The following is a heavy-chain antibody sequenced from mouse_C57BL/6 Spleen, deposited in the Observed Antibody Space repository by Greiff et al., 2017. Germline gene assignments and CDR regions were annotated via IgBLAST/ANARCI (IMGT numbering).Heavy chain of an antibody. Sequence: EVQLQQSGPELVKPGASVKIPCKASGYTFTDYNMDWVKQSHGQSLEWIGDINPTNGGTIYNQKFKGKATLTVDKSSSTAYMELRSLTSEDTAVYYCARLGAQIAYWGQGTLVTVSA. V-gene: IGHV1-18*01. CDR2: INPTNGGT. D-gene: IGHD3-3*01. CDR1: GYTFTDYN. J-gene: IGHJ3*01. CDR3: ARLGAQIAY.